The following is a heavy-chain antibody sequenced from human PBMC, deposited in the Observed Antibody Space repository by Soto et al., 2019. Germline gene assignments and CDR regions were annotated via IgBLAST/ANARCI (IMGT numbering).Heavy chain of an antibody. J-gene: IGHJ6*02. D-gene: IGHD5-18*01. CDR1: GGSISSYY. Sequence: PSETLSLTCTVSGGSISSYYWSWIRQPAGKGLEWIGRIYTSGSTNYNPSLKSRVTMSVDTSKNQFSLKLSSVTAADTAVYYCARDPTARAFGQLWLNYYGMDVWGQGTTVTVSS. V-gene: IGHV4-4*07. CDR3: ARDPTARAFGQLWLNYYGMDV. CDR2: IYTSGST.